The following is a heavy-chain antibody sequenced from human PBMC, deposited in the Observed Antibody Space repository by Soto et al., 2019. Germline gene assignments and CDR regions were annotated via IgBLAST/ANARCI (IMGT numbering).Heavy chain of an antibody. Sequence: ASVRVSCKVSGYTLTELSMHWVRQAPGKGLEWMGGFDPEDGETIYAQKFQGRVTMTEDTSTDTAYMELSSLRSEDTAVYYCATAKWELPPPYYFDYWGQGTLVTVSS. CDR1: GYTLTELS. D-gene: IGHD1-26*01. CDR2: FDPEDGET. CDR3: ATAKWELPPPYYFDY. J-gene: IGHJ4*02. V-gene: IGHV1-24*01.